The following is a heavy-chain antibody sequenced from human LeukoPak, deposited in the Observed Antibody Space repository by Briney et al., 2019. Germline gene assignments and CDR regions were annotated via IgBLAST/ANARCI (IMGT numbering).Heavy chain of an antibody. J-gene: IGHJ6*03. CDR3: ARESSYYMDV. Sequence: SETLSLTCTVSGGSISSSSYYWGWIRQPPGKGLEWIGSIYYSGSTNYNPSLKSRVTISVDTSKNQFSLKLSSVTAADTAVYYCARESSYYMDVWGKGTTVTVSS. CDR1: GGSISSSSYY. V-gene: IGHV4-39*07. CDR2: IYYSGST. D-gene: IGHD6-6*01.